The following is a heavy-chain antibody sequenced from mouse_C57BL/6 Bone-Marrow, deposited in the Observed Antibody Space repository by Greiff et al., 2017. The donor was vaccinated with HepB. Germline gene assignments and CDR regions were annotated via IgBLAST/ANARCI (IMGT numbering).Heavy chain of an antibody. J-gene: IGHJ4*01. Sequence: QVQLKQSGAELMKPGASVKLSCKATGYTFTGYWIEWVKQRPGHGLEWIEEILPGSGSTNYNEKFKGKATFTADTSSNTAYMQLSSLTTEDSAIYYCASGDSSNYDYAMDYWGQGTSVTVSS. CDR3: ASGDSSNYDYAMDY. V-gene: IGHV1-9*01. CDR1: GYTFTGYW. CDR2: ILPGSGST. D-gene: IGHD2-5*01.